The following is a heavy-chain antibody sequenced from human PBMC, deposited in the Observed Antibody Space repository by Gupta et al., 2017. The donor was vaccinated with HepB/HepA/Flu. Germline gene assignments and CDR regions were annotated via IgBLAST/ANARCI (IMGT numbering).Heavy chain of an antibody. Sequence: EVQLLESGGGLVQPGGSLRLSCAASGFTFSDFAMNWVRQAPGKGLEWVSLVSATSVRTFYTDSVKGRFTVSRDNSMNTLHLQMNSLRVDDTAVYYCAKPLGEAGTRLAIGDWGQGILVTVSS. D-gene: IGHD1-7*01. CDR2: VSATSVRT. V-gene: IGHV3-23*01. J-gene: IGHJ4*02. CDR1: GFTFSDFA. CDR3: AKPLGEAGTRLAIGD.